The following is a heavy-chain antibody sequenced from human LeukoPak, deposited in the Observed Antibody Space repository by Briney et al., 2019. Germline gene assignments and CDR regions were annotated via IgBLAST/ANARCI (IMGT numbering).Heavy chain of an antibody. D-gene: IGHD2-2*01. J-gene: IGHJ4*02. CDR2: INPRSGGT. V-gene: IGHV1-2*02. Sequence: ASVKVSCKASGHTFIDHYIHWVRQAPGQGPEWMGWINPRSGGTEYAQKFQGRVTMTRDTSINTAYMELTRLTSDDTAVYYCARDAMSDYWGQGTLVTVSS. CDR3: ARDAMSDY. CDR1: GHTFIDHY.